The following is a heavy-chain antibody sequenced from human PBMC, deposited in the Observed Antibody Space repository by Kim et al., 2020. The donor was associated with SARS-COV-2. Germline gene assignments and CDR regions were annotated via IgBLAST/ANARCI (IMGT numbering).Heavy chain of an antibody. Sequence: GGSLRLSCAASGFTFNIYSMNWVRQAPGKGLEWVSYISSSGSTIYYADSVKGRFTISRDNAKSSLFLQMNTLRDEDSAIYYCARDYYGDSALDSWGQGTL. J-gene: IGHJ1*01. CDR3: ARDYYGDSALDS. V-gene: IGHV3-48*02. CDR1: GFTFNIYS. D-gene: IGHD4-17*01. CDR2: ISSSGSTI.